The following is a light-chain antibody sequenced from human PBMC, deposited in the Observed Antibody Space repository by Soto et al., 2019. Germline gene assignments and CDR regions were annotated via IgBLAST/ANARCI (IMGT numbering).Light chain of an antibody. Sequence: QSVLTQPASVSGSPGQSITISCTGTTNDVGGYNYVSWYQQHPGKAPKLIIYDVSNRPSGVSNRFFGSKSGNTASLTISGLQTEDETDYYCASYSSSTTFVFGTGTKLTVL. V-gene: IGLV2-14*03. CDR1: TNDVGGYNY. CDR2: DVS. CDR3: ASYSSSTTFV. J-gene: IGLJ1*01.